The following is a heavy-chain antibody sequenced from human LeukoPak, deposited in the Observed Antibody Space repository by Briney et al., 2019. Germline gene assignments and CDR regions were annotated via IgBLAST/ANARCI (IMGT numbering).Heavy chain of an antibody. Sequence: EASVKVSCKASGYTFTSYGISWVRQAPGQGLEWMGWISAYNGNTNYAQKLQGRVTMTTDTSTSTAYMELRSLRSDDTAVYYCARDVATISYYYYSMDVWGQGTTVTVSS. D-gene: IGHD5-12*01. CDR1: GYTFTSYG. CDR3: ARDVATISYYYYSMDV. V-gene: IGHV1-18*01. CDR2: ISAYNGNT. J-gene: IGHJ6*02.